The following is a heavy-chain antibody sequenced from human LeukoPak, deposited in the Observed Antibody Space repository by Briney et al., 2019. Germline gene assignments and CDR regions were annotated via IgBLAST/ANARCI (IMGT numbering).Heavy chain of an antibody. CDR1: GFTFSIYD. CDR2: ISSSSSTI. D-gene: IGHD1-26*01. Sequence: GGSLRLSCAASGFTFSIYDMNWVRQAPGKGLEWVSYISSSSSTIYYADSVKGRFTISRDNAKNSLYLQMNSLRAEDTAVYYCARDGIVGATAYYFDYWGQGTLVTVSS. CDR3: ARDGIVGATAYYFDY. V-gene: IGHV3-48*01. J-gene: IGHJ4*02.